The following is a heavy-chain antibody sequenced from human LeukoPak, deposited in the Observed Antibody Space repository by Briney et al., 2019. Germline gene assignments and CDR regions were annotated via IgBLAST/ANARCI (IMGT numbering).Heavy chain of an antibody. D-gene: IGHD6-13*01. J-gene: IGHJ4*02. V-gene: IGHV3-7*03. CDR2: MKQDGNEK. Sequence: GGSLRLSCAASGFTFSSYWMNWVRQAPGKGLEWVANMKQDGNEKYYVDSVKGRFTISRDNSKNTLYLQMNSLRAEDTAVYYCAKGKAAAAPFDYWGQGTLVTVSS. CDR3: AKGKAAAAPFDY. CDR1: GFTFSSYW.